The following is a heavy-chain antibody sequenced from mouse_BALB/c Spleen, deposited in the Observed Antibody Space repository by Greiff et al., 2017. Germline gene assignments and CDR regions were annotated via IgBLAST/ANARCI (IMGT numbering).Heavy chain of an antibody. Sequence: DVQLQESGPGLVKPSQSLSLTCTVTGYSITSDYAWNWIRQFPGNKLEWMGYISYSGSTSYNPSLKSRISITRDTSKNQFFLQLNSVTTEDTATYYCARDDYDGNYYAMDYWGQGTSVTVSS. V-gene: IGHV3-2*02. CDR2: ISYSGST. D-gene: IGHD2-4*01. J-gene: IGHJ4*01. CDR3: ARDDYDGNYYAMDY. CDR1: GYSITSDYA.